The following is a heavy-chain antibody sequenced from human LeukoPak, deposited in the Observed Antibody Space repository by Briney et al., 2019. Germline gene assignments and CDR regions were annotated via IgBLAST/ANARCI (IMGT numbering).Heavy chain of an antibody. V-gene: IGHV3-9*01. CDR3: AKETYSYGPKAFDY. J-gene: IGHJ4*02. CDR1: GFTFDDYA. D-gene: IGHD5-18*01. Sequence: PGRSLRLSCAASGFTFDDYAMHWVRQAPGKGLGWVSGISWNSGSIGYADSVKGRFTISRDNAKNSLYLQMNSLRAEDTALYYCAKETYSYGPKAFDYWGQGTLVTVSS. CDR2: ISWNSGSI.